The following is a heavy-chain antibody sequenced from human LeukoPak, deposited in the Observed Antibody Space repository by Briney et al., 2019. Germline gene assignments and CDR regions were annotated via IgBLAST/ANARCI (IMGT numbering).Heavy chain of an antibody. D-gene: IGHD3-22*01. CDR1: GFTFSSYA. CDR3: ARDSYYYDSSGYGDY. V-gene: IGHV3-30-3*01. J-gene: IGHJ4*02. Sequence: TGGSLRLSCAASGFTFSSYAMHWVRQAPGKGLEWVAVISYDGSNKYYADSVKGRFTISRDNSKNTLYLQMNSLRAEDTAVYYCARDSYYYDSSGYGDYWGQGTLVTVSS. CDR2: ISYDGSNK.